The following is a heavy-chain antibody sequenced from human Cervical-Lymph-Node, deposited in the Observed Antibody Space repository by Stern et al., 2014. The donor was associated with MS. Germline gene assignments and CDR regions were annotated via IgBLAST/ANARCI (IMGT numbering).Heavy chain of an antibody. Sequence: QVQLVQSGAEVKKPWASVKVSCKASGYTFTTYYIHWVRQAPGQGLEWMGVSDPSGVGTTYAQTFQGRLTMTADTSTSTVYMDLSSLTSEDTAVYFCATFPICTGGACHDYWGQGTLVTVSS. J-gene: IGHJ4*02. CDR2: SDPSGVGT. CDR3: ATFPICTGGACHDY. CDR1: GYTFTTYY. D-gene: IGHD2-8*02. V-gene: IGHV1-46*01.